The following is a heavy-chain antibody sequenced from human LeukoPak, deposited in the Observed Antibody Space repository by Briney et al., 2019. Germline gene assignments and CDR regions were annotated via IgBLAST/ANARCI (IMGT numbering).Heavy chain of an antibody. V-gene: IGHV3-30*18. Sequence: GRSLRLSCAASGFTFSSHGIHWVRQAPGKGLEWVAVISYAGSDKYYADSVKGRFTISRDNSKNTLYLQMNSLRAEDTAVYYCAKSSSGGWYLLGDAFDIWGQGKMVTVSS. CDR2: ISYAGSDK. D-gene: IGHD6-19*01. J-gene: IGHJ3*02. CDR3: AKSSSGGWYLLGDAFDI. CDR1: GFTFSSHG.